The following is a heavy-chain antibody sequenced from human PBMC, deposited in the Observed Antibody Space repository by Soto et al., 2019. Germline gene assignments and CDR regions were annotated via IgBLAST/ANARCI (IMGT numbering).Heavy chain of an antibody. J-gene: IGHJ5*02. CDR1: GFTFSSYG. D-gene: IGHD3-16*02. CDR2: IWYDGSNK. CDR3: GREGSFGGVIVMGWFDP. Sequence: QVQLVESGGGVVQPGRSLRISCAASGFTFSSYGMHWVLQAPGKGQEGGAVIWYDGSNKYYADSVKGRFTISREKSKNTQYLKMNSLRAEDTAVYYCGREGSFGGVIVMGWFDPWGQGTLVTVST. V-gene: IGHV3-33*01.